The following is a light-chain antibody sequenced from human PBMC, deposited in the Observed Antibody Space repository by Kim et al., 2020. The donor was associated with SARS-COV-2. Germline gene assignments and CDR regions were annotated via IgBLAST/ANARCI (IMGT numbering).Light chain of an antibody. CDR1: QYVTSNS. V-gene: IGKV3-20*01. CDR2: GAS. CDR3: HQYVSSLFT. J-gene: IGKJ3*01. Sequence: EIVLTQSPGTLSLSPGEKVTLSCRASQYVTSNSLAWYQQRPGQAPRLLIYGASTRATDIPDRFSGSGSGTDFTLSISRLEPEDFAVYYCHQYVSSLFTFGPGTKVDIK.